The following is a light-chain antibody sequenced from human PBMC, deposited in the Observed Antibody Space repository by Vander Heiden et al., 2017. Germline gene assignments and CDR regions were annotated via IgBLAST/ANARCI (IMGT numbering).Light chain of an antibody. Sequence: EIVMTQSPATLSVSPGERATLSCRASQSVSSNLAWYQQKPGQAPRLLIYGASTSATGIPARFSGSGSGTEFTLTISSLQSEDFAVYYCQQYNNGPPLTFGGGTKVEIK. J-gene: IGKJ4*01. CDR2: GAS. CDR3: QQYNNGPPLT. V-gene: IGKV3-15*01. CDR1: QSVSSN.